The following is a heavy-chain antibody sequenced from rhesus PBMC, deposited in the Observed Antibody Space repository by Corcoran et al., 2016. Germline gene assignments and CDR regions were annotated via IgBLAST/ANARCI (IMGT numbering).Heavy chain of an antibody. CDR2: INGNRGTT. CDR3: ARDRITPRGRFDV. CDR1: GASFSIYW. V-gene: IGHV4-80*01. Sequence: QVQLQESGPGLVPPSETLSLPFAVSGASFSIYWLRLLLLPPRQGLEWIGEINGNRGTTNYNPSLKSRVTISKDASKNQFSLKLGSVTAADTAMYYCARDRITPRGRFDVWGPGVLVTVSS. D-gene: IGHD2-2*01. J-gene: IGHJ5-1*01.